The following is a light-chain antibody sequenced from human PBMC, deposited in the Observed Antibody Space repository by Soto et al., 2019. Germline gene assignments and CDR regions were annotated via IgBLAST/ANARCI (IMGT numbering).Light chain of an antibody. CDR3: QQYGRSPWT. J-gene: IGKJ1*01. CDR1: QSVSSSY. V-gene: IGKV3-20*01. CDR2: DAS. Sequence: EIVLTQSPGTLSLSPGERATLSCRASQSVSSSYLAWYQQKPGQAPRLLIFDASRRATGIPDRFSGSGSGTDFTLTISRLEPEDFAVYYCQQYGRSPWTFGQGTKVDI.